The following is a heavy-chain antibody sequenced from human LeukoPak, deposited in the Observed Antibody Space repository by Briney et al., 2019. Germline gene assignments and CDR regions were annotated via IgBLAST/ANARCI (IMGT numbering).Heavy chain of an antibody. J-gene: IGHJ5*02. CDR2: ISPNSGGT. V-gene: IGHV1-2*06. CDR1: GYSFTGYY. CDR3: ARVSSPLQYNWFDP. Sequence: ASVKVSCKASGYSFTGYYIHWVRQAPGQGLEWMGRISPNSGGTNYAQKFQGRVTMTRDTSISTAYMEVSRLRSDDTAVYYCARVSSPLQYNWFDPWGQETLITVSS. D-gene: IGHD1-14*01.